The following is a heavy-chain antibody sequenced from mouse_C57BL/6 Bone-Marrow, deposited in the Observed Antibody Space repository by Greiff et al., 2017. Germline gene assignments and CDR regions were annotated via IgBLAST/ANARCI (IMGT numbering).Heavy chain of an antibody. V-gene: IGHV5-4*01. J-gene: IGHJ1*03. Sequence: EVKLVESGGGLVKPGGSLKLSCAASGFTFSSYAMSWVRQTPEKRLEWVATISDGGSYTYYPDNVKGRFTISRDNAKNNLYLQMSHLKSEDTAMYYCARDSTSYYGSSYWYFDVWGTGTTVTVSS. CDR2: ISDGGSYT. D-gene: IGHD1-1*01. CDR3: ARDSTSYYGSSYWYFDV. CDR1: GFTFSSYA.